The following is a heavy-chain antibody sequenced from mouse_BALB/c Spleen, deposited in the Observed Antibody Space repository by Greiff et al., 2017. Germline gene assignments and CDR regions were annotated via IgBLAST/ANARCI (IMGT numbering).Heavy chain of an antibody. V-gene: IGHV5-9-4*01. CDR1: GFTFSSYA. CDR3: AREGRRGAY. D-gene: IGHD2-12*01. Sequence: EVKLMESGGGLVKPGGSLKLSCAASGFTFSSYAMSWVRQSPETRLEWVAEISSGGSYTYYPDTVTGRFTISRDNAKNTLYLEMSSLRSEDTAMYYCAREGRRGAYWGQGTLVTVSA. CDR2: ISSGGSYT. J-gene: IGHJ3*01.